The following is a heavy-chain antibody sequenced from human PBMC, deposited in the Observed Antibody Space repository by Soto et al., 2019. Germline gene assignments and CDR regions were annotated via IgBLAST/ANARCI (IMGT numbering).Heavy chain of an antibody. J-gene: IGHJ3*02. CDR3: AAPCRASVSYSPGAFDI. CDR2: IIPIFGTA. CDR1: GGTFSSYA. V-gene: IGHV1-69*13. Sequence: ASVKVSCKASGGTFSSYAISWVRQAPGQGLEWMGGIIPIFGTANYAQKFQGRCTITADESTSTAYMALSSLRSEDTAVYYSAAPCRASVSYSPGAFDIWGQGTMVTVSS. D-gene: IGHD3-10*01.